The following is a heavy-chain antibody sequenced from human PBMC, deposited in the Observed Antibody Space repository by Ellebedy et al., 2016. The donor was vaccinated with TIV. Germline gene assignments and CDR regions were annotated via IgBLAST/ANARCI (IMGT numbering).Heavy chain of an antibody. CDR2: ISTYNGNT. J-gene: IGHJ4*02. Sequence: ASVKVSCKASGYTFTSYGISWVRQAPGQGLEWMGWISTYNGNTNYAQKLQGRVTMTTDTSTSTVYMDLRSLRSDDSAVYYCARGRLNYGSGSDFDYWGQGTLVTVSS. CDR1: GYTFTSYG. D-gene: IGHD3-10*01. CDR3: ARGRLNYGSGSDFDY. V-gene: IGHV1-18*01.